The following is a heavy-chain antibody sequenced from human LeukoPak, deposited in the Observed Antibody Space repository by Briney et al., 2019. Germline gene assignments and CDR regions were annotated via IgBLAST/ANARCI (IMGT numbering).Heavy chain of an antibody. CDR3: ARGRYYDKYCMDV. CDR2: IYYSGST. Sequence: SETLSLTCTVSGGSISSGGYYWSWIRQHPGKGLEWIGYIYYSGSTYYNPSLKSRVTISVDTSENQFSLKLSSVTAADTAVYYCARGRYYDKYCMDVWGQGTTVTVSS. D-gene: IGHD3-22*01. V-gene: IGHV4-31*03. CDR1: GGSISSGGYY. J-gene: IGHJ6*03.